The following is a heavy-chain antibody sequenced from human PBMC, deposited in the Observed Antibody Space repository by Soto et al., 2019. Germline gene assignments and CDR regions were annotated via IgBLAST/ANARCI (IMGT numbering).Heavy chain of an antibody. CDR1: GFTFSSYG. CDR2: IWNDGSYK. V-gene: IGHV3-33*01. Sequence: VQLVESGGGVVQPGRSLRLSCAASGFTFSSYGMHWVRQAPGKGLEWVAVIWNDGSYKYYADSVKGRFTISRDNSKNTLDLQMSSLRPEDTAVYYCARHNGNYQWDYWGQGALVTVSS. J-gene: IGHJ4*02. CDR3: ARHNGNYQWDY. D-gene: IGHD1-7*01.